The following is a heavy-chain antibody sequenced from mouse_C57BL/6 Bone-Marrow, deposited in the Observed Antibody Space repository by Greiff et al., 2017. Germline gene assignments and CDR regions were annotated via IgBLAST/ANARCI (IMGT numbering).Heavy chain of an antibody. D-gene: IGHD2-2*01. Sequence: EVMLVESGEGLVKPGGSLKLSCAASGFTFSSYAMSWVRQTPEKRLEWVAYISSGGDYIYYADTVKGRFTISRDNARNTLYLQMSSLKSEDTAMYYCTRERVYYGYDNYYAMDYWGQGTSVTVSS. CDR2: ISSGGDYI. CDR1: GFTFSSYA. V-gene: IGHV5-9-1*02. J-gene: IGHJ4*01. CDR3: TRERVYYGYDNYYAMDY.